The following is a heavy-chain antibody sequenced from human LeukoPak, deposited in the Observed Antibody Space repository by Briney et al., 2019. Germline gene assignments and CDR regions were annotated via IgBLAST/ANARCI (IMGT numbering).Heavy chain of an antibody. J-gene: IGHJ4*02. CDR3: ARELYSGYDVPGH. CDR2: INAGNGNT. V-gene: IGHV1-3*01. D-gene: IGHD5-12*01. Sequence: ASVKVSCKASGYTFISYAMQWVRQAPGQRLEWMGWINAGNGNTKYSQKFQDRVTITRDTSASTAYMELSSLRSDDTALYYCARELYSGYDVPGHWGQGTLVTVSS. CDR1: GYTFISYA.